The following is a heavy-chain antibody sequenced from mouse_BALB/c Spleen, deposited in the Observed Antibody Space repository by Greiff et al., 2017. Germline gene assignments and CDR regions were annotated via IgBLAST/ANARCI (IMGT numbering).Heavy chain of an antibody. CDR1: GYTFSSYW. CDR3: ARGYDYDCFDY. CDR2: ILPGSGST. D-gene: IGHD2-4*01. J-gene: IGHJ2*01. V-gene: IGHV1-9*01. Sequence: VMLVESGAELMKPGASVKISCKATGYTFSSYWIEWVKQRPGHGLEWIGEILPGSGSTNYNEKFKGKATFTADTSSNTAYMQLSSLTSEDSAVYYCARGYDYDCFDYWGQGTTLTVSS.